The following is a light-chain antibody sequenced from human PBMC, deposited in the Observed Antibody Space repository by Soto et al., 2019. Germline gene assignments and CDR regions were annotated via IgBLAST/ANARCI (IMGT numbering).Light chain of an antibody. CDR1: QGIGDD. Sequence: DIQMTQSPSSLSASVGDRVTITCRASQGIGDDLGWYQQKPGKAPKRLIYAASILQSGVPSRFCGSGSETEFTLTIRSLQPEDFATYYCLQHNGYPRTFGQGTKVEV. CDR3: LQHNGYPRT. J-gene: IGKJ1*01. CDR2: AAS. V-gene: IGKV1-17*01.